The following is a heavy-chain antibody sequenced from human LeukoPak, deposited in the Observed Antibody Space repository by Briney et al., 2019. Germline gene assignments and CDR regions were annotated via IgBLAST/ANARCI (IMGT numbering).Heavy chain of an antibody. V-gene: IGHV1-69*06. CDR3: AKDLGIVVFDY. CDR2: IIPIFGTA. Sequence: ASVKVSCKASGGTFSSYAISWVRQAPGQGLEWMGGIIPIFGTANYAQKFQGRVTITADKSTSTAYMELSSLRSEDTAVYYCAKDLGIVVFDYWGQRTLVTVSS. D-gene: IGHD3-22*01. CDR1: GGTFSSYA. J-gene: IGHJ4*02.